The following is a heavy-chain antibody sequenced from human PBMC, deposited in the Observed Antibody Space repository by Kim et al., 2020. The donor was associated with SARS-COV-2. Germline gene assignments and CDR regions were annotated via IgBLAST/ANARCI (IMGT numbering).Heavy chain of an antibody. Sequence: AKYAQKFQGRVTITADESTSTAYMELSSLRSEDTAVYYCARDSGMAVAVNWGQGTLVTVSS. CDR2: A. J-gene: IGHJ4*02. CDR3: ARDSGMAVAVN. V-gene: IGHV1-69*01. D-gene: IGHD6-19*01.